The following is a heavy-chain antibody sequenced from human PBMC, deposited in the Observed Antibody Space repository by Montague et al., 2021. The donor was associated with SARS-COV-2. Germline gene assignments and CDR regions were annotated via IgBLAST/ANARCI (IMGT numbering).Heavy chain of an antibody. CDR3: ARETMTGDAFDI. CDR2: GWK. J-gene: IGHJ3*02. Sequence: GWKKYNPSLKSRVTISRDTSKNQFSLKVRSVTAADTAVYYCARETMTGDAFDIWGQGTMVTVSS. V-gene: IGHV4-59*01. D-gene: IGHD1-14*01.